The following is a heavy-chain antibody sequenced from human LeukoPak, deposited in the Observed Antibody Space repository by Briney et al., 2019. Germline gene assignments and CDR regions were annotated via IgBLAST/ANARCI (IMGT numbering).Heavy chain of an antibody. J-gene: IGHJ6*03. CDR1: GFTFSSYA. CDR3: ANGYCSSTSCYAYYYYYMDV. D-gene: IGHD2-2*01. Sequence: GGSLRLSCAASGFTFSSYAMSWVRQAPGKGLEWVSAISGSGGSTYYADSVEGRFTISRDNSKNTLYLQMNSLRAEDTAVYYCANGYCSSTSCYAYYYYYMDVWGKGTTVTVSS. CDR2: ISGSGGST. V-gene: IGHV3-23*01.